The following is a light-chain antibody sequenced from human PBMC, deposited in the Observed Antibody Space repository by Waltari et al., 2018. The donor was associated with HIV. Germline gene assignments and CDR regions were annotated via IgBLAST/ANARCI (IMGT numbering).Light chain of an antibody. Sequence: DVVVTQSPYSLAVSVGETTTLKCKSNQRHLDRSEDKNFLAWYQQKPGQLPKLLIYWASTRQSGVPDRFSGSGSGTDFTLTISTLQAEDVAVYYCQQYHRVPYTFGQGTKLQIK. CDR2: WAS. V-gene: IGKV4-1*01. J-gene: IGKJ2*01. CDR1: QRHLDRSEDKNF. CDR3: QQYHRVPYT.